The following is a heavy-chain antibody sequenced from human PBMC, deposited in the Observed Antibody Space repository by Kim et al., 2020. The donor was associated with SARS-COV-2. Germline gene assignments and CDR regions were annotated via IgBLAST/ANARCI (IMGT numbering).Heavy chain of an antibody. D-gene: IGHD2-2*01. J-gene: IGHJ4*02. V-gene: IGHV1-69*13. CDR1: GGTFSSYA. Sequence: SVKVSCKASGGTFSSYAISWVRQAPGQGLEWMGGIIPIFGTANYAQKFQGRVTITADESTSTAYMELSSLRSEDTAVYYYASAPYCSSTSCHGGFDYWGQGTLVTVSS. CDR2: IIPIFGTA. CDR3: ASAPYCSSTSCHGGFDY.